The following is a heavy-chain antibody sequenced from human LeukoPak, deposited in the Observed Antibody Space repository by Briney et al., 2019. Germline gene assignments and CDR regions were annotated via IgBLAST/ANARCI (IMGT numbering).Heavy chain of an antibody. Sequence: ASVKVSCKASGYTFTSYGISWVRQAPGQGLEWMGWINTNTGNPTYAQGFTGRFVFSLDTSVSTAYLQISSLKAEDTAVYYCAREFGYCSSTSCYLPLDAFDIWGQGTMVTVSS. J-gene: IGHJ3*02. CDR3: AREFGYCSSTSCYLPLDAFDI. CDR1: GYTFTSYG. D-gene: IGHD2-2*01. V-gene: IGHV7-4-1*02. CDR2: INTNTGNP.